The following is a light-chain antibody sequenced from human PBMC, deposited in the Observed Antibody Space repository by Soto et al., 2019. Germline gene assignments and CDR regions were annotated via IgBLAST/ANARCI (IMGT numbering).Light chain of an antibody. J-gene: IGKJ5*01. CDR3: QQLNTYPVT. Sequence: IQLTQSPSSLSASVGARVTISCRASQGIGNHLAWYQQKPGKAPKLLIYAASTLQSGVPSRFSGSGSGADFTLTISSLQPEDVQTYYCQQLNTYPVTFGQGTRLEIK. CDR1: QGIGNH. CDR2: AAS. V-gene: IGKV1-9*01.